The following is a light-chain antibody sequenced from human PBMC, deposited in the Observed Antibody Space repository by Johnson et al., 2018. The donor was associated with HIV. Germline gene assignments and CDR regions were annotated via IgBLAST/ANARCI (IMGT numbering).Light chain of an antibody. CDR1: SSNIGNNY. Sequence: QSVLTQPPSVSAAPGQKVTISCSGSSSNIGNNYVSWYQQLPGTAPKLLIYDNNKRPSGIPDRFSGSKSGTSATLGITGLQTGDEADDYCGTWDSSLSAYDFGTGTKVTVL. J-gene: IGLJ1*01. CDR2: DNN. CDR3: GTWDSSLSAYD. V-gene: IGLV1-51*01.